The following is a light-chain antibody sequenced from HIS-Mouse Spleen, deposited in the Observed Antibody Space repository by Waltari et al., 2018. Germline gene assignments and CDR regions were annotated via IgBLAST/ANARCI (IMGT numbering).Light chain of an antibody. Sequence: SSELTRDPAVSVALGQTVRITCQGDSLRSYYASWYQQKPGQAPVLVIYGKNNRPSAIPDRFSGSSSGNTASLTITGAQAEDEADYYCNSRDSSGNHVVFGGGTKLTVL. CDR3: NSRDSSGNHVV. CDR1: SLRSYY. CDR2: GKN. J-gene: IGLJ2*01. V-gene: IGLV3-19*01.